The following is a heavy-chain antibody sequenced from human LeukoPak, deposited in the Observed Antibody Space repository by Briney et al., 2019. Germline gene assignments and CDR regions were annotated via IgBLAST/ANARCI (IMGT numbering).Heavy chain of an antibody. CDR1: GFTFDDYG. CDR3: ARTQASGDAFDI. V-gene: IGHV3-20*01. J-gene: IGHJ3*02. CDR2: INWNGGST. D-gene: IGHD1-26*01. Sequence: PGGSLRLSCAASGFTFDDYGMSWVRQAPGKGLEWVSGINWNGGSTGYADSVKGRFTISRDNAKNSLYLQMNSLRAEDTALYHCARTQASGDAFDIWGQGTMVTVSS.